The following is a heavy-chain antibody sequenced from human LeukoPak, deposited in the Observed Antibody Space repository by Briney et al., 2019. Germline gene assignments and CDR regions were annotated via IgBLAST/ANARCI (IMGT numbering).Heavy chain of an antibody. CDR3: ARSLSDLDY. CDR2: ISGSGGGT. CDR1: GFIFYGYA. V-gene: IGHV3-23*01. J-gene: IGHJ4*02. Sequence: QSGGSLRLSCAASGFIFYGYAMSWVRQAPGKGLEWVSAISGSGGGTYYADSVKGRFTISRDNSKNTLYLQMNSLRAEDTALYYCARSLSDLDYWGQGTLVTVPS. D-gene: IGHD3-3*02.